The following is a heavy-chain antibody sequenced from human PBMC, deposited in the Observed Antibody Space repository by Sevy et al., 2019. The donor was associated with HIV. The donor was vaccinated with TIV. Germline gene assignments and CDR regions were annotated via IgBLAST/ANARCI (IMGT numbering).Heavy chain of an antibody. Sequence: GGSLRLSCAASGFTFSSYWMSWVRQAPGKGLEWVATMKEDGSEKSYVDYVKGRFTISRDNAKNSRYLQMNSLRVDDTALYYCVREGLGGFSYSLDCWGQGTLVTVSS. CDR1: GFTFSSYW. D-gene: IGHD5-18*01. CDR3: VREGLGGFSYSLDC. CDR2: MKEDGSEK. J-gene: IGHJ4*02. V-gene: IGHV3-7*01.